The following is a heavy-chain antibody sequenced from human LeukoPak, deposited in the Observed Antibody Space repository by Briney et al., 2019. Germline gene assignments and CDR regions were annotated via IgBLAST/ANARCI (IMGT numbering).Heavy chain of an antibody. CDR1: GFTFSSFA. CDR2: ITGSGATT. CDR3: AKPVPNYFDDSGFYSHFDY. V-gene: IGHV3-23*01. J-gene: IGHJ4*02. Sequence: TGGSLRLSCAASGFTFSSFAMSWVRQAPGKGLEWVSAITGSGATTYYADSVRGRFTISRDTPKNTLYLQMNSLRAEDTAVYFCAKPVPNYFDDSGFYSHFDYWGQGTLVTVSS. D-gene: IGHD3-22*01.